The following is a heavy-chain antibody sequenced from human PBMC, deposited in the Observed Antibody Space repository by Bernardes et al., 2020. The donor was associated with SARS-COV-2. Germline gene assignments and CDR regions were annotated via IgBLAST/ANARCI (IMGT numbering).Heavy chain of an antibody. CDR3: AKGGNYYSPHVYFDS. CDR1: GCTFSNYA. D-gene: IGHD2-15*01. CDR2: FFSSGST. Sequence: GGSLCLSCAASGCTFSNYAMSWVRQPPGKGLEWVATFFSSGSTYYGASVNGRFTISRDNSKNPLYLQMSSLRVEDTAVYYCAKGGNYYSPHVYFDSWGQGTLVTVSS. J-gene: IGHJ4*02. V-gene: IGHV3-23*01.